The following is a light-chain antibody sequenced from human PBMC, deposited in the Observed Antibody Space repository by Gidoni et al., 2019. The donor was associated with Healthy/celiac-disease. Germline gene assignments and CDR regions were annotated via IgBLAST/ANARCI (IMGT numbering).Light chain of an antibody. J-gene: IGLJ2*01. CDR3: QSYDSSLSGYVV. CDR1: SSNIGAGYD. Sequence: QSVLTPPPSVSGAPGQRATITCPASSSNIGAGYDVHWYQQHPGTAPKPLIYGNSSNPSGVPDRCSGSKSGTSASLAITGLQAEDEADYYCQSYDSSLSGYVVFGGGTKLTVL. CDR2: GNS. V-gene: IGLV1-40*01.